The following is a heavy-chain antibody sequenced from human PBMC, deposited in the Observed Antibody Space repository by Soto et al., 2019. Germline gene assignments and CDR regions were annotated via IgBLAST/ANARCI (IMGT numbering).Heavy chain of an antibody. J-gene: IGHJ6*02. D-gene: IGHD5-18*01. CDR3: ARSRLQGYYYYGMDV. CDR2: ISSSSSYI. V-gene: IGHV3-21*01. CDR1: GVTFSSYS. Sequence: GGSLRLSCAASGVTFSSYSMNWVRQAQGKGLEWVSSISSSSSYIYYADSVKGRFTISRDNAKNSLYLQMNSLRAEDTAVYYCARSRLQGYYYYGMDVWGQGTTVTVSS.